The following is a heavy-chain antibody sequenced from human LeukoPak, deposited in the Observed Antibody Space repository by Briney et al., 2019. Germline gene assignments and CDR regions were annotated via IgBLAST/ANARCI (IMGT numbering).Heavy chain of an antibody. CDR2: IYSGGST. Sequence: GGSLRLSCAASGFTVSSNYMSWVRQAPGKGLEWVSVIYSGGSTYYADSVKGRFTISRDSPKNTLYLQMNSLRAEDTAVYYCAKRGAEVGTTIAPGDYWGQGSLVTVSS. D-gene: IGHD1-26*01. CDR1: GFTVSSNY. J-gene: IGHJ4*02. CDR3: AKRGAEVGTTIAPGDY. V-gene: IGHV3-53*01.